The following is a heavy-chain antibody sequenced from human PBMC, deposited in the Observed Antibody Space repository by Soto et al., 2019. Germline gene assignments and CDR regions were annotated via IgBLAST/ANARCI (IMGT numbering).Heavy chain of an antibody. CDR2: LYDVFGS. CDR3: ASWHEREHAYDV. Sequence: DVQLVESGGGLIQPGESLRLSCAAFGLTVSGTKYVVWVRQAPGKGLEWVSALYDVFGSFYADSVKGRFTTSSDRSKSTVYLQMNDLRPDDTAVYYCASWHEREHAYDVWGQGTTVIVSS. D-gene: IGHD1-1*01. CDR1: GLTVSGTKY. J-gene: IGHJ3*01. V-gene: IGHV3-53*01.